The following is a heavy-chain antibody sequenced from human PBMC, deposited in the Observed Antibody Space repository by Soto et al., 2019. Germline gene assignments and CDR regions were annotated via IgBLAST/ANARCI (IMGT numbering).Heavy chain of an antibody. J-gene: IGHJ4*02. V-gene: IGHV3-30*18. CDR3: AKPLDSSGCYYGKDY. D-gene: IGHD3-22*01. CDR1: GFTFSSYG. CDR2: ISYDGSNK. Sequence: QVQLVESGGGVVQPGRSLRLSCAASGFTFSSYGMHWVRQAPGKGLEWVAVISYDGSNKYYADSVKGRFTISRDNSKNTLYLQMNSLRAEDTAVYYCAKPLDSSGCYYGKDYWGQGTLVTVSS.